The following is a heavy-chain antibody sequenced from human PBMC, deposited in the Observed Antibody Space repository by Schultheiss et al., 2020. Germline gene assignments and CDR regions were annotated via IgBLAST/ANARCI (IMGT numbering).Heavy chain of an antibody. CDR1: GYTFTSYG. J-gene: IGHJ4*02. V-gene: IGHV1-18*01. CDR3: ARDGGYSSGSFDY. Sequence: ASVKVSCKASGYTFTSYGISWVRQAPGQGLEWMGWISAYNGNTDYAQKLQGRVTMTTDTSTSTVYMELRSLRSDDTAVYYCARDGGYSSGSFDYWGQGTLVNGYS. CDR2: ISAYNGNT. D-gene: IGHD6-19*01.